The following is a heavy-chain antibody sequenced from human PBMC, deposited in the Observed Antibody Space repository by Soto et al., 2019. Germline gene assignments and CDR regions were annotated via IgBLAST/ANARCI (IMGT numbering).Heavy chain of an antibody. CDR2: INHSGST. V-gene: IGHV4-34*01. J-gene: IGHJ6*02. CDR1: GGSFSGYY. Sequence: SETLSLTCAVYGGSFSGYYWSWIRQPPGKGLEWIGEINHSGSTNDNPSLKSRVTISVDTSKNQFSLKLSSVTAADTAVYYCARDTRYFAWLLDAYYYYYGMDVWGQGTKVTVSS. CDR3: ARDTRYFAWLLDAYYYYYGMDV. D-gene: IGHD3-9*01.